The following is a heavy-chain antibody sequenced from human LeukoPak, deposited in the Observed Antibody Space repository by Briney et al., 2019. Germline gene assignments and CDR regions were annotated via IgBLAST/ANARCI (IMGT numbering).Heavy chain of an antibody. J-gene: IGHJ5*02. CDR2: ISSTFSN. V-gene: IGHV3-21*01. D-gene: IGHD3-3*02. CDR1: QFTFSSYS. CDR3: ARGIEDSRAQPVSQWFDP. Sequence: GGSLRLSCVASQFTFSSYSMTWVRQAPGKGLEWVSSISSTFSNSYADSVKGRFTISRDNAQNSLYLQMNSLRAEDTAVYYCARGIEDSRAQPVSQWFDPWGQGTLVTVSS.